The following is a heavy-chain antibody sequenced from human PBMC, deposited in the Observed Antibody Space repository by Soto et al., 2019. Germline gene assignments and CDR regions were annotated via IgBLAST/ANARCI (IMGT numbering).Heavy chain of an antibody. Sequence: LRLSCAASGFTFSSYDMHWVRQATGKGLEWVSAIDIAGNTYYPGSVKGRFTISRENGKNSLYLQMSSLRAGDTAVYYCAREGERGSGDSVDALDIWGQGTLVTVSS. CDR1: GFTFSSYD. CDR3: AREGERGSGDSVDALDI. D-gene: IGHD1-1*01. J-gene: IGHJ3*02. CDR2: IDIAGNT. V-gene: IGHV3-13*01.